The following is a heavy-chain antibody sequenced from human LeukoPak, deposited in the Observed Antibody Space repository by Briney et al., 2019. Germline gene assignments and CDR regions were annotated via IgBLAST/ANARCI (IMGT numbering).Heavy chain of an antibody. Sequence: GGTLRLSCAASGFTLSRYSMNWVRQAPGKGLEWVSSISSGSSYIYYAGSVKGRFTISRDNSKNTLYLQMNSLRAEDTAVYYCAGYGGSYPYYMDVWGKGTTVTISS. V-gene: IGHV3-21*01. D-gene: IGHD1-26*01. J-gene: IGHJ6*03. CDR1: GFTLSRYS. CDR3: AGYGGSYPYYMDV. CDR2: ISSGSSYI.